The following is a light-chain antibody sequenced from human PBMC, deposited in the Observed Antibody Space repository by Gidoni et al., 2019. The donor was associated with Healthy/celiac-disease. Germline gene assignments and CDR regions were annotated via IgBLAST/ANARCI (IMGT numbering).Light chain of an antibody. Sequence: EIVLTQSPATLSLSPGERATLSCRASQSVSSYLAWYQQKPGQAPRLLIYDASNRATGIPARFSGSGSGTDFTLTISSLEPEDFAVYYCQQRSNWPLFGGGTKLESK. CDR1: QSVSSY. J-gene: IGKJ4*01. CDR3: QQRSNWPL. CDR2: DAS. V-gene: IGKV3-11*01.